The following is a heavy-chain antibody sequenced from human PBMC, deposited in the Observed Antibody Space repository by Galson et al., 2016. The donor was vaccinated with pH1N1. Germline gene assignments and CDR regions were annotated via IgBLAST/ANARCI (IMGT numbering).Heavy chain of an antibody. V-gene: IGHV4-61*02. CDR3: ARDRVALTGIFDY. D-gene: IGHD3-10*01. CDR2: LYTSGST. Sequence: TLSLTCTVSGGSISSGSYYWNWIRQPAGEGLEWIGRLYTSGSTTYNPSLKSRVTMSVDTSKNQFSLRLTSVTAAGTAVYYCARDRVALTGIFDYWGQGTLGTVSS. J-gene: IGHJ4*02. CDR1: GGSISSGSYY.